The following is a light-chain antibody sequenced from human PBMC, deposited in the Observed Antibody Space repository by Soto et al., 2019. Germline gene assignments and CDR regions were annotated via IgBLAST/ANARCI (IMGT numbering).Light chain of an antibody. CDR2: IAS. V-gene: IGKV1-39*01. CDR3: QQSYSTPRT. J-gene: IGKJ1*01. Sequence: DIQMTQSPTSLYASVGDRVTITCWASQNINNLLNWYQQKSGKAPKLLIYIASTLESGVPSRFSGSGSGTDFTLTISSLQPEDFATYYCQQSYSTPRTFGQGTKVDVK. CDR1: QNINNL.